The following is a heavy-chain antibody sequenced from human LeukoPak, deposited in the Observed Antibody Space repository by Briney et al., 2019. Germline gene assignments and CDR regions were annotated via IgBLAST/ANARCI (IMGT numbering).Heavy chain of an antibody. J-gene: IGHJ3*02. D-gene: IGHD3-3*01. V-gene: IGHV3-30-3*01. CDR3: ARAAADFWSGDAFDI. Sequence: GGSLRLSCAASGFIFSGHVMHWVRQAPGKGLEWVSLISYDGSNKDYADSVKGRFTISRDNSKNTLYLQMTSLRADDTAFYYCARAAADFWSGDAFDIWGQGTMVTVSS. CDR1: GFIFSGHV. CDR2: ISYDGSNK.